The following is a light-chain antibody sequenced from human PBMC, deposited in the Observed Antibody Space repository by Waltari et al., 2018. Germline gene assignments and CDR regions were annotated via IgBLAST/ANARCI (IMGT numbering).Light chain of an antibody. CDR3: CSYVGSNTRV. V-gene: IGLV2-23*01. J-gene: IGLJ3*02. CDR1: RSDIWAYNV. Sequence: STLPKPARVSWSPGQSPAIPCPGTRSDIWAYNVFSWYQQQPGQAPKLMIYDGTKRPSGVPRRFSGSKSGNIASLTITGLQIDDEADYYACSYVGSNTRVFGGGTKLTVL. CDR2: DGT.